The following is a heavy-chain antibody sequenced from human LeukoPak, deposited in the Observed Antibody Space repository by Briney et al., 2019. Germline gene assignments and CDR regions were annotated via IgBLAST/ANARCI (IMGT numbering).Heavy chain of an antibody. J-gene: IGHJ4*02. CDR2: INTNTGNP. V-gene: IGHV7-4-1*02. CDR1: GYTFTIYA. D-gene: IGHD3-10*01. Sequence: ASVTVSCTASGYTFTIYAMSWVRQAPGQGLEWMGWINTNTGNPTYAQGFTGRFVFSLDTSVSTAYLQISSLKAEDTAVYYCARKRTYYYGSGSFEGWGQGTLVTVSS. CDR3: ARKRTYYYGSGSFEG.